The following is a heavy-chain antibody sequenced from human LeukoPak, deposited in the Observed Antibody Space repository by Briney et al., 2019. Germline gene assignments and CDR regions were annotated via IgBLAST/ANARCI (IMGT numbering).Heavy chain of an antibody. V-gene: IGHV4-34*01. CDR1: GGSFSGYY. CDR2: INHSGST. J-gene: IGHJ4*02. Sequence: SETLSLTCAVYGGSFSGYYWSWIRQPPGKGLEWIGEINHSGSTNYNPSLKSRVTISVDTSKNQFSLKLSSVTAADTAVYYCARGSPEGYDSSGYSDYWGQGTLVTVSS. CDR3: ARGSPEGYDSSGYSDY. D-gene: IGHD3-22*01.